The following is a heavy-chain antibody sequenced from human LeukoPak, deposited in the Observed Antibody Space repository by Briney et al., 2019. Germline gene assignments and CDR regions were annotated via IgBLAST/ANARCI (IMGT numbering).Heavy chain of an antibody. J-gene: IGHJ4*02. CDR1: GFIFNNFA. Sequence: PGGSLRLSCEASGFIFNNFAMSWVRQPPGKGLEWVASISGGGDTKYYADSVKGRFTFSRDNSKNSLYLQMNNPRAEDTAIYFCVKGGLNMVADPAGFFDYWGQGSLVTVSS. D-gene: IGHD4/OR15-4a*01. CDR2: ISGGGDTK. V-gene: IGHV3-23*01. CDR3: VKGGLNMVADPAGFFDY.